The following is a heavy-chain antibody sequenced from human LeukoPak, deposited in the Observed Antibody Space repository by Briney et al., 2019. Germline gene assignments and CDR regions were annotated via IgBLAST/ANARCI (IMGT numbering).Heavy chain of an antibody. V-gene: IGHV5-51*01. CDR1: GYSFTSYW. D-gene: IGHD3-10*01. CDR2: IYPGDSDT. CDR3: ARSTAGRLLWFGDPHRDNWFDP. J-gene: IGHJ5*02. Sequence: GESLKISCKGSGYSFTSYWIGWVRQMPGKGLEWMGIIYPGDSDTRYSPSFQGQVTISADKSISTAYLQWSSLKASDTAMYYCARSTAGRLLWFGDPHRDNWFDPWGQGTLVTVSS.